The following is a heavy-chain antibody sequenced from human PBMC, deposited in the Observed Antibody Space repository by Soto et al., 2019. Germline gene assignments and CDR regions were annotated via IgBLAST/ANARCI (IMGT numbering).Heavy chain of an antibody. CDR1: GFTFSSYA. J-gene: IGHJ4*02. D-gene: IGHD6-19*01. CDR2: ISGGGGST. Sequence: GGSLRLSCAASGFTFSSYAMSWFRQAPGKGLEWVSTISGGGGSTYYADSVKGRFTISRDNSKNTLYLQMNSLRAEDTAVYYCAKELSSGWDTPDSKTFDYRGKGTLVTVSS. V-gene: IGHV3-23*01. CDR3: AKELSSGWDTPDSKTFDY.